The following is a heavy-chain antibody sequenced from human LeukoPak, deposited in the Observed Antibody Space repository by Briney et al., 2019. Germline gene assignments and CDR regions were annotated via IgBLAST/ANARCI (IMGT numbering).Heavy chain of an antibody. V-gene: IGHV3-21*05. J-gene: IGHJ6*03. CDR1: GFSFSSYI. Sequence: PGGSLRLSCAASGFSFSSYIMNWVRQAPGKGLEWVSYVSSSSSSMYYADSVKGRFTISRDNAKNSLYLQMNSLRAEDTATYYCARPLGYCSSSSCYGYMDVWGKGTTVTISS. D-gene: IGHD2-2*01. CDR2: VSSSSSSM. CDR3: ARPLGYCSSSSCYGYMDV.